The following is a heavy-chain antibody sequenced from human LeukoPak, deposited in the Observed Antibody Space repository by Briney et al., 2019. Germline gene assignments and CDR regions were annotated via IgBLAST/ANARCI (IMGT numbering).Heavy chain of an antibody. J-gene: IGHJ6*03. Sequence: GGSLRLSCVASGFTFSSYWMTWVRQAPGKGLEWLANIKEDGSIQYYLDSVRGRFTISRDNAKNSLYLQMNSLRAEDTALYYCATNYGTVPGEFSVCRPYYYYYMDVWGKGTTVTVSS. CDR3: ATNYGTVPGEFSVCRPYYYYYMDV. V-gene: IGHV3-7*03. CDR2: IKEDGSIQ. CDR1: GFTFSSYW. D-gene: IGHD3-16*01.